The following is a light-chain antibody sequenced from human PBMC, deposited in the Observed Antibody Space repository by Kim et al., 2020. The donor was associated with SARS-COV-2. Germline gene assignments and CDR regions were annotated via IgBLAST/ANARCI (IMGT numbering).Light chain of an antibody. J-gene: IGKJ4*01. V-gene: IGKV1-39*01. CDR2: AAS. CDR3: QQSYTTPWLS. Sequence: IQMTQSPSSLAASVGDRVTIACRESQSIGTRLNWYQQRPGKAPKLLIYAASTLQSGVPSRFSGTGSGTDFALTISSLQPEYFATYYCQQSYTTPWLSFGGGTKVDIK. CDR1: QSIGTR.